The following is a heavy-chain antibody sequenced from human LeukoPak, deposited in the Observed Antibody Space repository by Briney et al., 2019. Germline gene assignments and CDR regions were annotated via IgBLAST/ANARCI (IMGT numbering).Heavy chain of an antibody. V-gene: IGHV3-30*02. CDR2: IRYDGSNK. D-gene: IGHD6-19*01. CDR1: GFTFSSYG. Sequence: PGGSLRLSCAASGFTFSSYGMHWVRQAPGKGLEWVAFIRYDGSNKKYADSVKGRFTISRDNSKNTLYLQMNSLRAEDTAVYYCAKERSSGRYPTPRYWGQGTLVTVSS. CDR3: AKERSSGRYPTPRY. J-gene: IGHJ4*02.